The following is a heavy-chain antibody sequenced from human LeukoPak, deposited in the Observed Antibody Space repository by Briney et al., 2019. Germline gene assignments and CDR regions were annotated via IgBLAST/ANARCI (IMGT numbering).Heavy chain of an antibody. CDR1: GYTFTSYG. Sequence: ASVKVSCKASGYTFTSYGISWVRQAPGQGLEWMGWISAYNGNTNYAQKLQGRVTMTTDTSTSTAYMELRSLRSDDTAVFYCTKNTAYDILTGYHKNYFDYWGQGTLVTVSS. D-gene: IGHD3-9*01. V-gene: IGHV1-18*01. CDR2: ISAYNGNT. J-gene: IGHJ4*02. CDR3: TKNTAYDILTGYHKNYFDY.